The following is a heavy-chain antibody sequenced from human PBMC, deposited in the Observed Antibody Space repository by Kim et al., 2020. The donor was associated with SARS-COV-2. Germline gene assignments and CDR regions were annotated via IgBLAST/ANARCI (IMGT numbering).Heavy chain of an antibody. Sequence: ADSGKGRLTIARDNSKNTLYLQMNSLRAEDTAVYYCARGDAVGATPGVDHWGQGTLVTVSS. CDR3: ARGDAVGATPGVDH. D-gene: IGHD1-26*01. V-gene: IGHV3-30*07. J-gene: IGHJ4*02.